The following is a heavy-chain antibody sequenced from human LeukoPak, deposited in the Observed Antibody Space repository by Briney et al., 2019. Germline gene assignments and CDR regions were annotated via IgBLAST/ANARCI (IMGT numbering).Heavy chain of an antibody. CDR1: GFTFSSYS. CDR2: ISSSSSTI. V-gene: IGHV3-48*01. D-gene: IGHD3-3*01. Sequence: PGGSLRLSCAASGFTFSSYSMNWVRQAPGKGLEWVSYISSSSSTIYYADSVKGRFTISRDNAKNSLYLQMNSLRAEDTAVYYCARDSPTYYDFWSGYHSNFDYWGQGTLVTVSS. J-gene: IGHJ4*02. CDR3: ARDSPTYYDFWSGYHSNFDY.